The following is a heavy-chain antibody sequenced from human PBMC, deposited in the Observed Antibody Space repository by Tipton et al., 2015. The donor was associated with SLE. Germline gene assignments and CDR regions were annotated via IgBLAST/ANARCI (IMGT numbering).Heavy chain of an antibody. V-gene: IGHV4-4*02. CDR1: GDSISNGDW. D-gene: IGHD3-3*01. CDR2: IYHRGNT. CDR3: ARTDFWSGYYGY. Sequence: TLSLTCAVSGDSISNGDWWSWVRQPPGKGLEYIGEIYHRGNTNDNPSLKSRVTISVDKSTNHFFLKLTSVTAADTAVYYCARTDFWSGYYGYWGQGTLVTVSS. J-gene: IGHJ4*02.